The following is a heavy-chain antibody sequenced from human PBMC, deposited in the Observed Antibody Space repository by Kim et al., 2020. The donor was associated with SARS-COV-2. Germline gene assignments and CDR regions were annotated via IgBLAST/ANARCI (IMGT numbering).Heavy chain of an antibody. CDR2: INHSGST. D-gene: IGHD1-26*01. Sequence: SETLSLTCAVYGGSFSGYYWSWIRQPPGKGLEWIGEINHSGSTNYNPSLKSRVTISVDTSKNQFSLKLSSVTAADTAVYYCASTPGSYFLDDAFDIWGQGTMVTVSS. CDR3: ASTPGSYFLDDAFDI. V-gene: IGHV4-34*01. J-gene: IGHJ3*02. CDR1: GGSFSGYY.